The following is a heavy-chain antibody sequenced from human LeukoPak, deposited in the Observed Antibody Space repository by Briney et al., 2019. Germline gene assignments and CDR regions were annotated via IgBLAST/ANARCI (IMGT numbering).Heavy chain of an antibody. Sequence: SETLSLTCTVSGGSISSYYWSWIRQPAGKGLEWIGRIYTSGSTNYNPSLKSRVTMSVDTSKNQFSLKLSSVPAADTAVYYCARGPHYYGSGSYYNRGAVDYWGQGTLVTVSS. V-gene: IGHV4-4*07. CDR2: IYTSGST. D-gene: IGHD3-10*01. CDR3: ARGPHYYGSGSYYNRGAVDY. J-gene: IGHJ4*02. CDR1: GGSISSYY.